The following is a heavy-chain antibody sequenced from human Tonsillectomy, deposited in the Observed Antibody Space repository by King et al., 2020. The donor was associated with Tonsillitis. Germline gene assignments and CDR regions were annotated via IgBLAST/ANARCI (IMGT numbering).Heavy chain of an antibody. V-gene: IGHV3-30-3*01. Sequence: VQLVESGGGVVQPGRSLRLSCAASGFTLSFFAMHWVRQAPGKGLEWVAVISYDGSNKYYADSVKGRFTISRDNSKNRLYLQMNSLRPDDTAVYYCARDYYDSSGLDYWGQGTLVTVSS. CDR1: GFTLSFFA. CDR3: ARDYYDSSGLDY. D-gene: IGHD3-22*01. J-gene: IGHJ4*02. CDR2: ISYDGSNK.